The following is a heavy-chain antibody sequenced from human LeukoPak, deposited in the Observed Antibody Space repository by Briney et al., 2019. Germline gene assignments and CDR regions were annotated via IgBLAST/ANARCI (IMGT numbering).Heavy chain of an antibody. J-gene: IGHJ6*02. D-gene: IGHD5-18*01. CDR2: ISYDGSNK. Sequence: GGSLRLSCVASGFTLSSYAMHWVRQAPGKGLEWVAVISYDGSNKYYADSVKGRFTISRDNSKNTLYLQMNSLRAEDTAVYYCARAGGYSYGSLPNYYYYGMDVWGQGTTVTVSS. V-gene: IGHV3-30*04. CDR3: ARAGGYSYGSLPNYYYYGMDV. CDR1: GFTLSSYA.